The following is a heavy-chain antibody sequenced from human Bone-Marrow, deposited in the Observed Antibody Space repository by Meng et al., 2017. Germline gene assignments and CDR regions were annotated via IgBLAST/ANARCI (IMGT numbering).Heavy chain of an antibody. V-gene: IGHV4-34*01. CDR1: GGSFSDYY. CDR2: INHSGST. J-gene: IGHJ4*02. D-gene: IGHD4-11*01. CDR3: ARGPTTMAHDFDY. Sequence: QVQPQQWGAGLLKPSETLSLTCVVSGGSFSDYYWSWIRQPLGKGLEWIGEINHSGSTNYNPSLESRATISVDTSQNNLSLKLSSVTAADSAVYYCARGPTTMAHDFDYWGQGTLVTVSS.